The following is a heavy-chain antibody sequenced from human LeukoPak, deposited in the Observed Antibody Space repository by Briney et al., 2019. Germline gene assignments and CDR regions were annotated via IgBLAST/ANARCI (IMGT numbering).Heavy chain of an antibody. CDR1: GYTFTGYY. CDR2: INPNSGGT. J-gene: IGHJ4*02. V-gene: IGHV1-2*02. Sequence: GASVKVSCKASGYTFTGYYMHWVRQAPGQGLGWMGWINPNSGGTNYAQKFQGRVTMTRDTSISTAYMELSRLRSDDTAVYYCALNYYDSSGYRYWGQGTLVTVSS. CDR3: ALNYYDSSGYRY. D-gene: IGHD3-22*01.